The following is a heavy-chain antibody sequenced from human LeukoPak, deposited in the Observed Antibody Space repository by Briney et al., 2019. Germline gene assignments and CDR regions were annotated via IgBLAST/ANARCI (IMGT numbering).Heavy chain of an antibody. D-gene: IGHD4-17*01. CDR3: ARSDYGDYEDWYFDL. V-gene: IGHV1-18*01. Sequence: ASVKVSFKASGYTFAKYDINWGRQAPGQGLEWMGWISAYNGNTNYAQKLQGRVTMTTDTSTSTAYMELRSLRSDDTAVYYCARSDYGDYEDWYFDLWGRGTLVTVSS. J-gene: IGHJ2*01. CDR2: ISAYNGNT. CDR1: GYTFAKYD.